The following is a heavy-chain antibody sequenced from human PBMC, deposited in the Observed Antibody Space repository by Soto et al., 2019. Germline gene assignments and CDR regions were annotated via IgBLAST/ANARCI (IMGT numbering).Heavy chain of an antibody. Sequence: QVQLVQSGAEVKKPGASVRVSCEASGYTFTSYGISWVRQAPGQGLEWMGWISVYSGSTNYAQKLQGIVTMTTDRSTRAVYMDLRSLRSDDTALYYCARASWGLAVPVYHYYAMAVWAQGTTVTVS. CDR2: ISVYSGST. CDR3: ARASWGLAVPVYHYYAMAV. D-gene: IGHD6-19*01. CDR1: GYTFTSYG. J-gene: IGHJ6*02. V-gene: IGHV1-18*04.